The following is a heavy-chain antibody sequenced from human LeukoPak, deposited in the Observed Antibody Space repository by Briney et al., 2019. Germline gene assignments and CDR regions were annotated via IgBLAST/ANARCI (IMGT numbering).Heavy chain of an antibody. J-gene: IGHJ4*02. D-gene: IGHD6-13*01. CDR3: TTRIAAAGGKFDY. CDR1: GFTFSNAW. V-gene: IGHV3-15*01. Sequence: GGSLRLSCAASGFTFSNAWMSWVRQVPGKGLEWVGRIKSKTDGGTTDYAAPVKGRFTISRDDSKNTLYLQMNSLKTEDTAVYYCTTRIAAAGGKFDYWGQGTLVTVSS. CDR2: IKSKTDGGTT.